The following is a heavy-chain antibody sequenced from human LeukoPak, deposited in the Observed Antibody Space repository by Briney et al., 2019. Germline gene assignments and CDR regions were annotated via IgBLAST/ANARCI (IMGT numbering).Heavy chain of an antibody. J-gene: IGHJ4*02. Sequence: QSGGSLRLSCTVSGFTVSSNSMSWVRQAPGKGLEWVSAISGSGGSTYYADSVKGRFTISRDNSKNTLYLQMNSLRAEDTAVYYCAKAGAVVVVAAKYFDYWGQGTLVTVSS. CDR3: AKAGAVVVVAAKYFDY. CDR1: GFTVSSNS. V-gene: IGHV3-23*01. CDR2: ISGSGGST. D-gene: IGHD2-15*01.